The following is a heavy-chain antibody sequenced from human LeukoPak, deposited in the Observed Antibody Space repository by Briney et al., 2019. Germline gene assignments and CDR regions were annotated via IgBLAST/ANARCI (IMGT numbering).Heavy chain of an antibody. CDR1: GGSISSYY. D-gene: IGHD6-6*01. CDR3: ARGGIAARPFYYYYYMDV. Sequence: SETLSLTCTVSGGSISSYYWSWIRQPPGKGLEWIGYIYNSGSTNYNPSLKSRVTISVDTSKNQFSLKLSSVTAADTAVYYCARGGIAARPFYYYYYMDVWGKGTTVTVSS. CDR2: IYNSGST. J-gene: IGHJ6*03. V-gene: IGHV4-59*01.